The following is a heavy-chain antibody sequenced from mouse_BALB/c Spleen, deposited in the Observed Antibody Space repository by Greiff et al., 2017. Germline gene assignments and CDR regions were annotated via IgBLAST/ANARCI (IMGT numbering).Heavy chain of an antibody. CDR3: ARESGLRAMDY. J-gene: IGHJ4*01. D-gene: IGHD1-1*01. CDR1: GFTFSSYA. CDR2: ISSGGST. Sequence: EVQVVESGGGLVKPGGSLKLSCAASGFTFSSYAMSWVRQTPEKRLEWVASISSGGSTYYPDSVKGRFTISRDNARNILYLQMSSLRSEDTAMYYCARESGLRAMDYWGQGTSVTVSS. V-gene: IGHV5-6-5*01.